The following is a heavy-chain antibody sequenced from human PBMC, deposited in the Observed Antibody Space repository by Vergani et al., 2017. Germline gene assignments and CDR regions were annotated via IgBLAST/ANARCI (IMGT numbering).Heavy chain of an antibody. V-gene: IGHV1-69*01. J-gene: IGHJ6*04. Sequence: QVQLVQSGAEVKKPGSSVKVSCMAPGGTSSSLAISWVRQAPGQGLEWMGGIIPIFGTANYAQKFQGRVTITAVESTSTAYMELSSLRSADTAVYYCARNRCSSTSCHEGIYWMYVWGKGTTVTVSS. D-gene: IGHD2-2*01. CDR1: GGTSSSLA. CDR2: IIPIFGTA. CDR3: ARNRCSSTSCHEGIYWMYV.